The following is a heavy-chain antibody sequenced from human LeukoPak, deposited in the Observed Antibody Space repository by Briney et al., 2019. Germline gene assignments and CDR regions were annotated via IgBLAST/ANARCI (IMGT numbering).Heavy chain of an antibody. CDR3: ARRSDSGSDDGEDYFDY. CDR2: IYYSGST. CDR1: GGSISSHY. Sequence: SETLSLTCTVSGGSISSHYRSWIRQPPGKGLEWIGYIYYSGSTNYNPSLKSRVTISVDTSKNQFSLKLTSVTAADTAVYFCARRSDSGSDDGEDYFDYWGQGTLVTVSS. D-gene: IGHD1-26*01. V-gene: IGHV4-59*08. J-gene: IGHJ4*02.